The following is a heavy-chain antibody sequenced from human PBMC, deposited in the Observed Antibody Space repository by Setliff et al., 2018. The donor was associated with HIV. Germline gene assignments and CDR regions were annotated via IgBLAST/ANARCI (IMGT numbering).Heavy chain of an antibody. CDR2: ISSSSSYI. Sequence: PGGSLRLSCAASGFTFSSYSMNWVRQAPGKGLEWVSSISSSSSYIYYADSAKGRFTISRDNAKNSLYLQMNSLRAEDTAVYYCAREQPKDALHAFDIWGQGTMVTVSS. D-gene: IGHD1-1*01. CDR1: GFTFSSYS. J-gene: IGHJ3*02. CDR3: AREQPKDALHAFDI. V-gene: IGHV3-21*06.